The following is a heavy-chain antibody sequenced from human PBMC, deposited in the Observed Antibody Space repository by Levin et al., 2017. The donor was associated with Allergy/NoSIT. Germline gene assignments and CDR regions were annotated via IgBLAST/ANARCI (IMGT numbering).Heavy chain of an antibody. CDR2: ISGYNGNT. D-gene: IGHD3/OR15-3a*01. CDR1: GYTFTNYG. CDR3: ARVGVYDFRSPHYWGYFDL. Sequence: ASVKVSCKASGYTFTNYGVSWVRQFPGQGLEWMGWISGYNGNTNYPQNLQGRVPLTIDTSTTTVFLELRGLTSDDPAVYYCARVGVYDFRSPHYWGYFDLWGQGTLVSVSS. J-gene: IGHJ5*02. V-gene: IGHV1-18*01.